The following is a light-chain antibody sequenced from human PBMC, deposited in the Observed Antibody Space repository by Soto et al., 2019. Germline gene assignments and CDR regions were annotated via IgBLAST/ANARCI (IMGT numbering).Light chain of an antibody. CDR2: GNS. V-gene: IGLV1-40*01. CDR1: SSNIGAGYD. CDR3: QSYDSSLSAWV. Sequence: QSVLTQPPSVSGAPGQRVTISCTGSSSNIGAGYDVNWYQQLPGTAPKLLIYGNSNRPSGVFDRFSGSKSGTSASLAITGLQTEDEADYYCQSYDSSLSAWVFGGGTKLTVL. J-gene: IGLJ3*02.